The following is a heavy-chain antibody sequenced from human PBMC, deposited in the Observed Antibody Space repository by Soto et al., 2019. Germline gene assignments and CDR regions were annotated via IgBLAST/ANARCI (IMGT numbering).Heavy chain of an antibody. CDR3: ARLGGIVDTGTWIH. J-gene: IGHJ4*02. CDR1: GYRFSTYW. V-gene: IGHV5-51*01. D-gene: IGHD1-26*01. CDR2: TYPGDSDT. Sequence: GESLEISCKASGYRFSTYWIGWVRQRPGKGPEWMAITYPGDSDTRENPSFQGQVTISADKSSNTVHLQWRSLKDSDTAIYYCARLGGIVDTGTWIHWGQGTPVTVSS.